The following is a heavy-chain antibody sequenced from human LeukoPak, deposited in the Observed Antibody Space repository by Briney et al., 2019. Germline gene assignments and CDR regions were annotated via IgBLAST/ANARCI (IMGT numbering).Heavy chain of an antibody. Sequence: GGSLRLSCAASGFTFSSYWMSWVRQAPGKGLERVANIKQGGSGKYYVDSVKGRFTISTENAKNSLYLQMNSLRAEDTAENFCARERWLQLFDFWGEGTLVTVSS. V-gene: IGHV3-7*01. CDR2: IKQGGSGK. D-gene: IGHD5-24*01. CDR1: GFTFSSYW. CDR3: ARERWLQLFDF. J-gene: IGHJ4*02.